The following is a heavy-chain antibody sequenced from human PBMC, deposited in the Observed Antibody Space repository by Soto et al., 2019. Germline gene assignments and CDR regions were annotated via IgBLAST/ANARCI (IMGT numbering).Heavy chain of an antibody. CDR1: GGSFSVYC. D-gene: IGHD3-10*01. J-gene: IGHJ5*02. CDR2: INNSGIT. CDR3: ARVKYYGSGSYYNLNWFDP. V-gene: IGHV4-34*01. Sequence: SETLSLTCAVYGGSFSVYCLSWIRQPPGKGLEWIGEINNSGITNYNPSLKSRVTISVDTSTNQFSLKLSSVTAADKAVYYCARVKYYGSGSYYNLNWFDPWGQGTLVTVSS.